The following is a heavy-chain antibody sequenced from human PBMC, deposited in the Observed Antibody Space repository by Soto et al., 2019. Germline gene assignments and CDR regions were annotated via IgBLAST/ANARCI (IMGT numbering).Heavy chain of an antibody. CDR3: ARGGRITILGMGPNWTHRRSTAFDI. Sequence: PXECLRLACAASGLSFSSYWMHWVRKDTGKGLVWVSRINSDGSSTSYADSVKGRFTISRDNAKNTLYLQMNSLRAEDTAVYYCARGGRITILGMGPNWTHRRSTAFDICGQRTMVTVSS. V-gene: IGHV3-74*01. J-gene: IGHJ3*02. D-gene: IGHD3-3*01. CDR2: INSDGSST. CDR1: GLSFSSYW.